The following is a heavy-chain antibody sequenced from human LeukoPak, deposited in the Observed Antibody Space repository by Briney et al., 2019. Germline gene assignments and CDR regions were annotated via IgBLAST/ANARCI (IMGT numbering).Heavy chain of an antibody. J-gene: IGHJ4*02. CDR2: IKQDGSEK. V-gene: IGHV3-7*01. CDR3: ARINFWSGYDFDY. CDR1: GFTFSKAW. Sequence: GGSLRLSCAASGFTFSKAWMSWVRQAPGKGLEWVANIKQDGSEKHYVDSVKGRFTISRDNAKHSLYLQMNSLRAEDTAVYYCARINFWSGYDFDYWGQGTLVTVSS. D-gene: IGHD3-3*01.